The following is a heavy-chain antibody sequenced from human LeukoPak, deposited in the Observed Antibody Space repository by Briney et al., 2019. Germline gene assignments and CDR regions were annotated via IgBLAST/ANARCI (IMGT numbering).Heavy chain of an antibody. CDR3: ARESGKFDY. V-gene: IGHV3-43*02. CDR1: GLPIADFA. CDR2: ISGDGVST. J-gene: IGHJ4*02. Sequence: GSLILSCVASGLPIADFAMHWVRQAPGKGLEWVSLISGDGVSTFYADSVKGRFSISRDNSKNSLSLEMNSLRTEDTAMYYCARESGKFDYWGQGTLVAVSS.